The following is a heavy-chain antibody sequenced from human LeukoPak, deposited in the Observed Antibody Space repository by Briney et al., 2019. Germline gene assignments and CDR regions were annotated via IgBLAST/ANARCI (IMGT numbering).Heavy chain of an antibody. CDR1: GFTFSDYY. CDR2: ISSSGSTI. V-gene: IGHV3-11*01. J-gene: IGHJ4*02. CDR3: ARASKMSYADY. D-gene: IGHD3-16*01. Sequence: GGSLRLSCAASGFTFSDYYMSWIRQAPGKVLEWVSYISSSGSTIYYADSVKGRFTISRDNAKNSLYLQMNSLRAEDTAVYYCARASKMSYADYWGQGTLVTVSS.